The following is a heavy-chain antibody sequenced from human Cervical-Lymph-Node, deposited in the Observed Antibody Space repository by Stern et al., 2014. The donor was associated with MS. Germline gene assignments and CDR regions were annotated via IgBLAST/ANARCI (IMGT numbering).Heavy chain of an antibody. CDR3: AKVSSYYYYYGMDV. CDR2: IVPIFSTS. Sequence: VQLVESGAEVQKPGSSVKVSCKASGATLINFALISVRQAPGQGLAWGGGIVPIFSTSDYAQKFQGRVTIPADESTSTAYMELSSLRSDDTAVYYCAKVSSYYYYYGMDVWGQGTTVTVSS. V-gene: IGHV1-69*01. CDR1: GATLINFA. J-gene: IGHJ6*02.